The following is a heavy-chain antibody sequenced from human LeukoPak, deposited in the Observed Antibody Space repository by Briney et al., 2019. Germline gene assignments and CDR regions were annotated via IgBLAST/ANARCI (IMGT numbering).Heavy chain of an antibody. CDR3: AREFPRGQGAAFDI. V-gene: IGHV1-2*02. J-gene: IGHJ3*02. Sequence: ASVRVSCKASGYTFTGNFINWVRQGPGQGLEWMGWINPSTGGTNYAQKFQGRVTMTRDTSINTAYMELSRLRSEDTAVYYCAREFPRGQGAAFDIWGQGTMVSASS. CDR1: GYTFTGNF. D-gene: IGHD3-16*01. CDR2: INPSTGGT.